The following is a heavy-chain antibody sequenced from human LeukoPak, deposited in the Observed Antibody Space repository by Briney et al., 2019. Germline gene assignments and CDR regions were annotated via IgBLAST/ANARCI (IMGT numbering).Heavy chain of an antibody. J-gene: IGHJ3*01. V-gene: IGHV5-51*01. Sequence: GESLKISCKVSGYSFTSYCIGWVRQMPGKGLEWMGIIYPGDSGPTYSPSFQGQVTISVDKSINTAYLQWSSLQASDTAMYYCGMSGDRVPLQDDVFDGWGQGKMVTVST. CDR1: GYSFTSYC. CDR3: GMSGDRVPLQDDVFDG. CDR2: IYPGDSGP. D-gene: IGHD1-26*01.